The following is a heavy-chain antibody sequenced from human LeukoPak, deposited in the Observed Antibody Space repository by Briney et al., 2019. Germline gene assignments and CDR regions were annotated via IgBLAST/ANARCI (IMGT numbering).Heavy chain of an antibody. CDR3: TREASCSGGSCKFDP. CDR2: IRSKAYSGTT. D-gene: IGHD2-15*01. CDR1: GFTFSSYS. V-gene: IGHV3-49*04. J-gene: IGHJ5*02. Sequence: GGSLRLSCAASGFTFSSYSMNWVRQAPGKGLEWVGFIRSKAYSGTTEYAASVKGRFTISRDDSKSIAYLQMNSLKTEDTAVYYCTREASCSGGSCKFDPWGQGTLVTVSS.